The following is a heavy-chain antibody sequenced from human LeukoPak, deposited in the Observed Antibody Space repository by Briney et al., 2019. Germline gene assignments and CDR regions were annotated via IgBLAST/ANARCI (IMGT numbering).Heavy chain of an antibody. CDR3: ATGGRYYYDQ. CDR2: ISGSAGST. D-gene: IGHD3-22*01. J-gene: IGHJ4*02. V-gene: IGHV3-23*01. CDR1: GITFSNYA. Sequence: GGSLRLSCVASGITFSNYAVSWVRQPPGKGLEWVSGISGSAGSTHYADSVKGRFTVSKDNSKNTLYIQMNSLRAEDTAVYYCATGGRYYYDQWGQGTLVTVSS.